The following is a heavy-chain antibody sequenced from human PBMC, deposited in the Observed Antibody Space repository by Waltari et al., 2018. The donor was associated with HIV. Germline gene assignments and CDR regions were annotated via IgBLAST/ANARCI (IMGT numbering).Heavy chain of an antibody. CDR2: ISSSGTYI. V-gene: IGHV3-21*01. CDR3: AKVDTHGYLPYN. Sequence: EVQLVESGGGLVKPGGSLRLHCAAAGFTFSGHTMTWVRQAPGKGLEWVSSISSSGTYIYYVDSVQGRFTISRDNAKNSLYLQMNSLRVEDTAIYYCAKVDTHGYLPYNWGQGTLVTVSS. CDR1: GFTFSGHT. D-gene: IGHD5-12*01. J-gene: IGHJ4*02.